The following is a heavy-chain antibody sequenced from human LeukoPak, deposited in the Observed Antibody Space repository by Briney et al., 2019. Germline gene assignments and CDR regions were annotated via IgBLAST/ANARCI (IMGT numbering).Heavy chain of an antibody. J-gene: IGHJ4*02. CDR3: AKRGSSWYFDY. D-gene: IGHD6-13*01. CDR2: ISGSGGST. CDR1: GFTFSSYA. Sequence: GGSLRLSCAASGFTFSSYAVSWVRQAPGKGLEWVSAISGSGGSTYYADSVKGRFTISRDNSKNTLYLQMNSLRVVDTALYYCAKRGSSWYFDYWGQGTLVTVSS. V-gene: IGHV3-23*01.